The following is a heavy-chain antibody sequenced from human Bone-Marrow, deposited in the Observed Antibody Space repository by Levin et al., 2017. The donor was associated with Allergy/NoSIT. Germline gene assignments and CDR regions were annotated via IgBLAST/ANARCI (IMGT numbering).Heavy chain of an antibody. CDR2: ITSNGGAT. CDR3: ARGWTTSSFSY. Sequence: GGSLRLSCAASGFTFSSHAITWVRQAPGKGLEWVSAITSNGGATSYADSVKGRFSVSRDSSKNTVYLQMDSLRAEDTAVYYCARGWTTSSFSYWGQGTPVTVSS. V-gene: IGHV3-23*01. D-gene: IGHD4-17*01. J-gene: IGHJ4*02. CDR1: GFTFSSHA.